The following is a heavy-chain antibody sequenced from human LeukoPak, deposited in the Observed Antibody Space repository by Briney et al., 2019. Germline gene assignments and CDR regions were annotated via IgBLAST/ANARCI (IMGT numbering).Heavy chain of an antibody. CDR1: GGSISSYY. CDR2: IYYSGST. CDR3: ARSTAALRGHFDY. D-gene: IGHD3-10*01. Sequence: SETLSLTCTVSGGSISSYYWSWIRQPPGKGLEWIGYIYYSGSTNYNPSLKSRVTISVDTSKNQFSLKLSSVTAADTAMYYCARSTAALRGHFDYWGQGTLVTVSS. V-gene: IGHV4-59*08. J-gene: IGHJ4*02.